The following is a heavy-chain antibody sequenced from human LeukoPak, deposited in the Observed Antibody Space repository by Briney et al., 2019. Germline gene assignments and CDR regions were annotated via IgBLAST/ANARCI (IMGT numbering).Heavy chain of an antibody. V-gene: IGHV1-46*01. CDR1: GYTFTRYY. D-gene: IGHD4-17*01. CDR2: INPSGGST. J-gene: IGHJ5*02. Sequence: ASVKVSCKASGYTFTRYYMHWVRQAPGQRLEWMGIINPSGGSTSYAQKFQGRVTMTRDMSMSTVYMELSSLRSEDTAVYYCARDQQGHGDSGRMSWFDPWGQGTLVTVSS. CDR3: ARDQQGHGDSGRMSWFDP.